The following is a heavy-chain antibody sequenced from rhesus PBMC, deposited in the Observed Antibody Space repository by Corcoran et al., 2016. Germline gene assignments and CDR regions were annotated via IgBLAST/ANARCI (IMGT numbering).Heavy chain of an antibody. J-gene: IGHJ6*01. CDR3: ARRAVRPLYGLDS. CDR2: IGGSSGTP. CDR1: GGSISGYW. V-gene: IGHV4-165*01. Sequence: QVQLQESGPGLVKPSETLSLTCAVSGGSISGYWWGWIRQPPGKGLGWIGYIGGSSGTPYYNPSLKSRVTISTATSKTQFSLKLSSVTAADTAVYYCARRAVRPLYGLDSWGQGVVVTVSS.